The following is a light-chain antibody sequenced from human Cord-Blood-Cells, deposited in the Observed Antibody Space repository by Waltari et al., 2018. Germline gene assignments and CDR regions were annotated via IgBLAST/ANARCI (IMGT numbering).Light chain of an antibody. CDR1: QSISSW. CDR2: KAS. J-gene: IGKJ1*01. V-gene: IGKV1-5*03. CDR3: QQYNSYSGT. Sequence: DIQMTQSPYTLSASVGDRVTITCRASQSISSWLAWYQQKPGKAPRLLIYKASSLASGVPSRFSGSGSGTEFTLTISSLQPDDFATYYCQQYNSYSGTFGQGTKVEIK.